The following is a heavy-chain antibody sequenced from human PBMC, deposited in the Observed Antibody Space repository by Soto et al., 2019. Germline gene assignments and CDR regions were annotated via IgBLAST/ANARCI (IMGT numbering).Heavy chain of an antibody. CDR2: IYHSGST. J-gene: IGHJ4*02. Sequence: QVQLQESGPGLVKPSGTLSLTCAVYVGALSSSNWWSWVRQPPGKGLEWIGEIYHSGSTNYNPSLKSRVTISLDKSTNPFSLKLSSVTAAATAVYYWAMIAAAGTNFDYWGQGTLVTVAS. D-gene: IGHD6-13*01. CDR1: VGALSSSNW. V-gene: IGHV4-4*02. CDR3: AMIAAAGTNFDY.